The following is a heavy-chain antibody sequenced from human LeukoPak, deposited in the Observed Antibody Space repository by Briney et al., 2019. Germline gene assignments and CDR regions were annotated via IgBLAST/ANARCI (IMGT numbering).Heavy chain of an antibody. D-gene: IGHD5-24*01. Sequence: ASVKVSCKASGYTFSTHGIAWVRQAPGQGLEWMGWISADNGNTNYAQRLQGRVTMTKDTSTDTAYMELRSLRSDDTAMYYCAREDNTFDFWGQGTMVTVSS. CDR3: AREDNTFDF. J-gene: IGHJ3*01. CDR2: ISADNGNT. V-gene: IGHV1-18*01. CDR1: GYTFSTHG.